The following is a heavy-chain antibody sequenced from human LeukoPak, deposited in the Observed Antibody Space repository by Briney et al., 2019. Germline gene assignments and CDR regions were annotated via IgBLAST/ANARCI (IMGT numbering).Heavy chain of an antibody. CDR2: ISSSSSHI. CDR3: ASHCYGSGKFEN. D-gene: IGHD3-10*01. V-gene: IGHV3-21*01. Sequence: GGSLRLSCAASGFTFSSYSMNWVRQAPGKGLEWVSSISSSSSHIYYADSVKGRFTISRDNAKNSLYLQMNSLRAEDTAVYYCASHCYGSGKFENWGQGTLVTVSS. J-gene: IGHJ4*02. CDR1: GFTFSSYS.